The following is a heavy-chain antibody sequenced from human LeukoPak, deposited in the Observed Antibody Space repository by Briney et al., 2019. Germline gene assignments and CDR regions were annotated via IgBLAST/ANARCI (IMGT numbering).Heavy chain of an antibody. J-gene: IGHJ4*02. CDR3: ARGDDYYDSSGYYPGRDY. D-gene: IGHD3-22*01. Sequence: GGSLRLSCVASGFTFSSYGMHWVRQAPGKGLEWVAVIWYDGSNKYYADSVKGRFTISRDDSKNTLYLQMNSLRAEDTAVYYCARGDDYYDSSGYYPGRDYWGQGTLVTVSS. CDR1: GFTFSSYG. CDR2: IWYDGSNK. V-gene: IGHV3-33*08.